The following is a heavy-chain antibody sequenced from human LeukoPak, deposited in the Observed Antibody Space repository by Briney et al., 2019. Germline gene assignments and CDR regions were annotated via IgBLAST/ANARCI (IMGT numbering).Heavy chain of an antibody. V-gene: IGHV4-34*01. J-gene: IGHJ4*02. Sequence: SETLSLTCAVYGRSFSGYYWSWIRQPPGKGLEWIGEINHSGSTNYNPSLKSRVTISVDTSKNQFSLKLSSVTAAETAVYYCARGRGYFAGSVYFDYWGQGTLVTVSS. CDR3: ARGRGYFAGSVYFDY. D-gene: IGHD3-9*01. CDR2: INHSGST. CDR1: GRSFSGYY.